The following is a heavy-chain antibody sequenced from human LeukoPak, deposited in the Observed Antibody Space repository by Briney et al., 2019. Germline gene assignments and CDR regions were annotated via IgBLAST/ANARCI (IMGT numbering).Heavy chain of an antibody. Sequence: QPGGSLRLSCAASGFTFDNYAMTWVRQAPGKGLEWVSVIYSGGSTYYADSVKGRFTISRDNSKNTLYLQMNSLRAEDTAVYYCARALLVTATNYNWFDPWGQGTLVTVSS. D-gene: IGHD2-21*02. CDR1: GFTFDNYA. CDR2: IYSGGST. V-gene: IGHV3-66*01. CDR3: ARALLVTATNYNWFDP. J-gene: IGHJ5*02.